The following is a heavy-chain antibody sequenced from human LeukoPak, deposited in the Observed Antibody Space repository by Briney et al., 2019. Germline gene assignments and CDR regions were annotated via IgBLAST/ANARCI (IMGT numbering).Heavy chain of an antibody. D-gene: IGHD1-1*01. CDR2: INYSERT. CDR3: ARLNGGY. J-gene: IGHJ4*02. V-gene: IGHV4-59*08. Sequence: SETLSHTCTLPGGSISKYFWSWIRPPPRRGLEWIGYINYSERTNYNPSLKNRVTISVDTSKNQFSLKVTSVTAADTAVYYCARLNGGYWGEGTLVIVSS. CDR1: GGSISKYF.